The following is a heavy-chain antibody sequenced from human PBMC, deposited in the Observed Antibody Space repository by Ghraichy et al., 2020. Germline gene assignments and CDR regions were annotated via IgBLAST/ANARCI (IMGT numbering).Heavy chain of an antibody. CDR2: ISSSVTTI. CDR1: GFTFSSYS. V-gene: IGHV3-48*01. CDR3: ARGAGSASWELYGMDV. Sequence: LSLTCAASGFTFSSYSMNWVRQAPGKGLEWVSYISSSVTTIFYPDSVRSRFTISRDNAKNSLYLQMNNLRAEDTAVYYCARGAGSASWELYGMDVWGQGTTVTVSS. J-gene: IGHJ6*02. D-gene: IGHD2-2*01.